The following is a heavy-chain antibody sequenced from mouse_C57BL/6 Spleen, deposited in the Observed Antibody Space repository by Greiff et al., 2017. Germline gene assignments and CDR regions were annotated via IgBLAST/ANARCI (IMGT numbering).Heavy chain of an antibody. Sequence: QVQLQQSGPGLVQPSQSLSITCTVSGFSLTSYGVHWVRQSPGKGLEWLGVIWSGGSTDYNAAFISRLSISKDNSKRQVFFKMNSLQADDTAIYYSARSHYNGSRLVPCYYSMDYWGQGTSVTVSS. CDR3: ARSHYNGSRLVPCYYSMDY. V-gene: IGHV2-2*01. D-gene: IGHD1-1*01. CDR2: IWSGGST. J-gene: IGHJ4*01. CDR1: GFSLTSYG.